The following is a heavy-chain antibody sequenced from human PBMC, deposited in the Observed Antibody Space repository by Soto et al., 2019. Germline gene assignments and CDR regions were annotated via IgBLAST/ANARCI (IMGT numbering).Heavy chain of an antibody. CDR1: GFTFSSYA. D-gene: IGHD2-15*01. J-gene: IGHJ4*02. CDR3: AKGGVVVVAAAVH. Sequence: EVQLLESGGGLVQPGGSLRLSCAASGFTFSSYAMSWVRQAPGKGLEWVAAISGSGGSTYYADSVKGRFTISRDNSKNTLYMQMNSLRAEDTAVYYCAKGGVVVVAAAVHWGQGTLVTVSS. V-gene: IGHV3-23*01. CDR2: ISGSGGST.